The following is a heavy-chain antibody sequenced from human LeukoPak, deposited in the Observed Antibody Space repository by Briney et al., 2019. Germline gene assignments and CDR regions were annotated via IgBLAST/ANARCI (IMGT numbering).Heavy chain of an antibody. V-gene: IGHV1-18*01. CDR3: ARDVVGASRLDY. Sequence: ASVKVSCKASGYTFTSYGISWVRQAPGQGLEWMGWISAYNGNTNYAQKLQGRVTMTTDTSTSTAYMELRGLRSDDTAVYYCARDVVGASRLDYWGQGTLVTVSS. D-gene: IGHD1-26*01. J-gene: IGHJ4*02. CDR1: GYTFTSYG. CDR2: ISAYNGNT.